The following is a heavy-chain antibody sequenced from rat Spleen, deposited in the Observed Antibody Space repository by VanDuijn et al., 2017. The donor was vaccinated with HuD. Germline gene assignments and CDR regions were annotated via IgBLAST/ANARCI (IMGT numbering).Heavy chain of an antibody. D-gene: IGHD1-10*01. CDR1: GYSITSNY. V-gene: IGHV3-1*01. CDR3: ARSRKYNNYGFVY. J-gene: IGHJ3*01. Sequence: EVQLQESGPGLVKPSQSLSLTCSVTGYSITSNYWGWIRKFPGNKMEWIGHINYSGSTSYNPSLKSRISITRDTSKNQFFLQVNSVITEEPATYYCARSRKYNNYGFVYWGPGTLVTVSS. CDR2: INYSGST.